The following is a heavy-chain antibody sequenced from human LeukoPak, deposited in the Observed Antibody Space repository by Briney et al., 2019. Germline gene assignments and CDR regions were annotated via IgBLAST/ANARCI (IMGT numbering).Heavy chain of an antibody. CDR1: CVSISSYY. V-gene: IGHV4-59*01. CDR2: IDNSGST. Sequence: SETLSLTCTVSCVSISSYYWSWIRQPPGKGLEWIGYIDNSGSTNSNPSLKSRVTMSVDTSNSSFSLKLSSVTAARPSVYYCARGRRTIFGVVIPHFDYWGQGTLVTVSS. J-gene: IGHJ4*02. D-gene: IGHD3-3*01. CDR3: ARGRRTIFGVVIPHFDY.